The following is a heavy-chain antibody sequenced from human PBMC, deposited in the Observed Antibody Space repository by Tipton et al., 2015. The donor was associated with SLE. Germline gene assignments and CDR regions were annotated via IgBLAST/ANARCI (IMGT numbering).Heavy chain of an antibody. J-gene: IGHJ3*02. V-gene: IGHV4-39*07. CDR2: MYYSGST. CDR1: GGSVTSSSYY. D-gene: IGHD1-26*01. CDR3: ARTYSGSYYSFEI. Sequence: TLSLTCTISGGSVTSSSYYWGWIRQPPGKGLEWIGSMYYSGSTNYNPSLTSRVTISVDTSKTQFSLKLSSVTAADTAVYYCARTYSGSYYSFEIWGQGTMVTVSS.